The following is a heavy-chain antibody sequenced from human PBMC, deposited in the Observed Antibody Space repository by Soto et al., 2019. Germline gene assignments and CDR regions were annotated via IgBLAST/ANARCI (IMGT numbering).Heavy chain of an antibody. CDR1: GGSISSSNW. V-gene: IGHV4-4*02. CDR2: IYHSGST. J-gene: IGHJ6*02. D-gene: IGHD3-3*01. CDR3: ASRVVNTDHYDFWSGYYGSYYGMDV. Sequence: QVQLQESGPGLVKPSGTLSLTCAVSGGSISSSNWWSWVRQPPGKGLEWIGEIYHSGSTNYNPSLKSRVTISVDKSKNQFYLKLSSVTAADTAVYYCASRVVNTDHYDFWSGYYGSYYGMDVWGQGTTVTVSS.